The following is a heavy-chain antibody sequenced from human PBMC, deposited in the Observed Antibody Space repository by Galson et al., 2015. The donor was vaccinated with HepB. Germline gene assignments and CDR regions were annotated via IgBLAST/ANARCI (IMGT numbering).Heavy chain of an antibody. Sequence: SVKVSCKASGYTFTSYDINWVRQATGQGLEWMGWMNPNSGNTGYAQKFQGRVTMTRNTSISTAYMELSSLRSEDTAVYYCARGGFYYDFWSGYFFRHQSTYDAFDIWGQGTMVTVSS. CDR3: ARGGFYYDFWSGYFFRHQSTYDAFDI. J-gene: IGHJ3*02. CDR2: MNPNSGNT. CDR1: GYTFTSYD. V-gene: IGHV1-8*01. D-gene: IGHD3-3*01.